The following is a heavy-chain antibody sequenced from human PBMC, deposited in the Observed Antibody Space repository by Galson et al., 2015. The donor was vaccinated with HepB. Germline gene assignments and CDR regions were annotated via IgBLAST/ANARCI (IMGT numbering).Heavy chain of an antibody. CDR3: ARGCLPGGDCYPYWYFDL. D-gene: IGHD2-21*02. CDR1: GFSFSEYA. Sequence: SLRLSCAASGFSFSEYAIHWVRQAPGKGLEWLTMISYDGSDKYYADSVKGRFTISRDNSKNTLYLQMNSLRAEDTAVYYCARGCLPGGDCYPYWYFDLWGRGTLVTVSS. CDR2: ISYDGSDK. V-gene: IGHV3-30-3*01. J-gene: IGHJ2*01.